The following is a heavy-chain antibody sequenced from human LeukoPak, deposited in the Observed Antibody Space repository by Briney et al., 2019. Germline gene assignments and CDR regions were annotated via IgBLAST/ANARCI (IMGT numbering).Heavy chain of an antibody. J-gene: IGHJ4*02. D-gene: IGHD5-18*01. V-gene: IGHV3-30*18. CDR3: AKGRRGSSYVHYFDS. Sequence: QPGRSLRLSCAASGIIFSTYGMHWVRQAPGKGLEWVGVISNDGINTYYTDSLKGRFTISRDNSNSTLYLHMNSLRREDTAVYYCAKGRRGSSYVHYFDSWGQGALVTVSS. CDR1: GIIFSTYG. CDR2: ISNDGINT.